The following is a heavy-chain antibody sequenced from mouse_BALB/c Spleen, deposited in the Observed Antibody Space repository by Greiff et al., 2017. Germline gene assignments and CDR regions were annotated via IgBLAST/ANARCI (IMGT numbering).Heavy chain of an antibody. V-gene: IGHV5-4*02. D-gene: IGHD1-1*01. J-gene: IGHJ3*01. CDR2: ISDGGSYT. CDR1: GFTFSDYY. CDR3: ARGGSYYYGSSYAPFAY. Sequence: EVQVVESGGGLVKPGGSLKLSCAASGFTFSDYYMYWVRQTPEKRLEWVATISDGGSYTYYPDSVKGRFTISRDNAKNNLYLQMSSLKSEDTAMYYCARGGSYYYGSSYAPFAYWGQGTLVTVSA.